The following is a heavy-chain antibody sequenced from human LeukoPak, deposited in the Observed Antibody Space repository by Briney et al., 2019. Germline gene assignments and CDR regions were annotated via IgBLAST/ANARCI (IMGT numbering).Heavy chain of an antibody. CDR1: GGSFSGYY. CDR2: INHSGST. V-gene: IGHV4-34*01. Sequence: SETLSLTCAVYGGSFSGYYWSWIRQPPGKGLEWIGEINHSGSTNYNPSLKSRVTISIDTSKNQFSLKLSSVTAADTAVYYCATTTGGQLAGSNFDYWGQGTLVTVSS. CDR3: ATTTGGQLAGSNFDY. D-gene: IGHD6-13*01. J-gene: IGHJ4*02.